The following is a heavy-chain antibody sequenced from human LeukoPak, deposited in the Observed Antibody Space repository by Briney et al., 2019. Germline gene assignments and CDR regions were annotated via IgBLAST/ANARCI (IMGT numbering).Heavy chain of an antibody. CDR2: ISYDGRNT. V-gene: IGHV3-30*04. CDR1: GFTFGSYS. J-gene: IGHJ4*02. D-gene: IGHD4-17*01. Sequence: GGSLRLSCAASGFTFGSYSMHWVRQAPGKGLEWVAVISYDGRNTYCAKSVKGRFTISRDDSKNTLYLQMNSLRADDTAVYYCARNSVTTGYYFDYWGQGTLVTVSS. CDR3: ARNSVTTGYYFDY.